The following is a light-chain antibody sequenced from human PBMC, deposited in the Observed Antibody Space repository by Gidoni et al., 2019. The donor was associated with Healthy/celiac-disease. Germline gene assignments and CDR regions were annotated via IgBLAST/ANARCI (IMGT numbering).Light chain of an antibody. V-gene: IGKV1-8*01. J-gene: IGKJ4*01. CDR3: QQYYSYPKIT. Sequence: AIRMTQSPSSFSASTGDRVTITCRASQGISSYLAWYQQKPGKAPKLLIYAASTLQSGVPSRFSGSGSGTDFTLTISCLQSEDFATYYCQQYYSYPKITCGGGTKVEIK. CDR1: QGISSY. CDR2: AAS.